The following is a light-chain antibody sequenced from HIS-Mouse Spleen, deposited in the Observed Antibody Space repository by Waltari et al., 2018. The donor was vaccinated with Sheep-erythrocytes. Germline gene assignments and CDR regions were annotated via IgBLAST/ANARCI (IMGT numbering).Light chain of an antibody. Sequence: QSALTQPRSVSGSPGQSVTISCTGTSSDVGGYNYVSWYPQHPGKAPKLMIYEVSKGPSGVPGRFSDSKSGNTASLTISGLQAEDEADYYCCSYAGSYNHVFATGTKVTVL. CDR2: EVS. J-gene: IGLJ1*01. CDR3: CSYAGSYNHV. CDR1: SSDVGGYNY. V-gene: IGLV2-11*01.